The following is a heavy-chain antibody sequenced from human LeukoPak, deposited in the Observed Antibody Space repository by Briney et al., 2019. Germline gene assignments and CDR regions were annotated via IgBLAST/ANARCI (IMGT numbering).Heavy chain of an antibody. CDR2: ISTSGGNT. J-gene: IGHJ3*02. V-gene: IGHV3-23*01. CDR1: GFTFSNYA. Sequence: GGSLRLSPAASGFTFSNYAMSWVRQAPGKGLEWVSGISTSGGNTLYADSVKGRFTISRDNSKNTLFLQMSSLRAEDTAVYYCATGYCSGGGCYPRGAFDIWGQGTMVTVSS. CDR3: ATGYCSGGGCYPRGAFDI. D-gene: IGHD2-15*01.